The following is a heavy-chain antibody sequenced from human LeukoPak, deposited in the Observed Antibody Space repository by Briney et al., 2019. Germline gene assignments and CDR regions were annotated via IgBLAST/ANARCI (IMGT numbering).Heavy chain of an antibody. CDR3: ARGGSAAKYYFDS. CDR2: IFYSGTT. Sequence: PSETLSLTCTVSNDSISPLYWGWIRQPPGKGLEFIGYIFYSGTTNFNPSLKSRVTLSVDTSKNQFSLRLNSVTAADTAVYYCARGGSAAKYYFDSWGQGTLVTVPS. CDR1: NDSISPLY. D-gene: IGHD6-13*01. V-gene: IGHV4-59*11. J-gene: IGHJ4*02.